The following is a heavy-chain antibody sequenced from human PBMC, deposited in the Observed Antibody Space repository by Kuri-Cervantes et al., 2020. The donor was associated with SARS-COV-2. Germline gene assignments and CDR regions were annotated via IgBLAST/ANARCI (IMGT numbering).Heavy chain of an antibody. V-gene: IGHV3-73*01. CDR1: GFTFSGSA. J-gene: IGHJ6*02. D-gene: IGHD4-17*01. Sequence: GESLKISCAASGFTFSGSAMHWVRQASGKGLGWVGRIRSKANSYATAYAASVKGRFTISRDDSKNTAYLQMNSLKTEDTAVYYCSRSTVTSPLYGMDVWGQGTTVTVSS. CDR3: SRSTVTSPLYGMDV. CDR2: IRSKANSYAT.